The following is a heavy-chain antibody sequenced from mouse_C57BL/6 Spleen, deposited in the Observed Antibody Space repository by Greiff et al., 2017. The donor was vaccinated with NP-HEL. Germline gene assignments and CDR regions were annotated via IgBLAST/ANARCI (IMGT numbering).Heavy chain of an antibody. V-gene: IGHV1-18*01. J-gene: IGHJ1*03. CDR3: ARRGWLPYWYFDV. D-gene: IGHD2-3*01. CDR2: INPNNGGT. CDR1: GYTFTDYN. Sequence: VHVKQSGPELVKPGASVKIPCKASGYTFTDYNMDWVKQSHGKSLEWIGDINPNNGGTIYNQKFKGKATLTVDKSSSTAYMELRSLTSEDTAVYYCARRGWLPYWYFDVWGTGTTVTVSS.